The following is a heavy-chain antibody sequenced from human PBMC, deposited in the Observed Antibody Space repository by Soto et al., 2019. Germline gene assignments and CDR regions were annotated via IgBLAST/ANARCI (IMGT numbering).Heavy chain of an antibody. V-gene: IGHV4-34*01. CDR3: ASGYGSGSQTERYYFDY. J-gene: IGHJ4*02. D-gene: IGHD3-10*01. Sequence: QVQLQQWGAGLLKPSETLSLTCAVYGGSFSGYYWSWIRQPPGKGLEWIGEINHSGSTNYNPSLKSRVTISADTSKNQFSLKLSSVTAADTAVYYCASGYGSGSQTERYYFDYWGQGTLVTVSS. CDR2: INHSGST. CDR1: GGSFSGYY.